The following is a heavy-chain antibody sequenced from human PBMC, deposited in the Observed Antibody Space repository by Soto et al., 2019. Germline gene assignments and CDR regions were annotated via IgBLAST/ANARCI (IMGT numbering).Heavy chain of an antibody. Sequence: GGSLRLSFAASGFTFSSYSMNWVRQAPGKGLEWVSYISSSSSTIYYADSVKGRFTISRDNAKNSLYLQMNSLRAEDTAVYYCARTEDGDYDYWGQGTLVTVSS. CDR3: ARTEDGDYDY. CDR2: ISSSSSTI. CDR1: GFTFSSYS. J-gene: IGHJ4*02. V-gene: IGHV3-48*01. D-gene: IGHD4-17*01.